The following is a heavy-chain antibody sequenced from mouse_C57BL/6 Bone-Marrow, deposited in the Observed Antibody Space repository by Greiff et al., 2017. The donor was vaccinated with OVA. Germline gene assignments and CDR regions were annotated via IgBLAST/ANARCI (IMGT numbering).Heavy chain of an antibody. CDR2: IDPANGNT. CDR1: GFNIKNTY. CDR3: ARSGYGSSYGWHFDV. Sequence: EVQLQQSVAELVRPGASVKLSCTASGFNIKNTYMHWVKQRPEQGLEWIGRIDPANGNTKYAPKFQGKATITADTSSNTAYLQLSSLTSADTAIYYCARSGYGSSYGWHFDVWGTGTTVTVSS. J-gene: IGHJ1*03. V-gene: IGHV14-3*01. D-gene: IGHD1-1*01.